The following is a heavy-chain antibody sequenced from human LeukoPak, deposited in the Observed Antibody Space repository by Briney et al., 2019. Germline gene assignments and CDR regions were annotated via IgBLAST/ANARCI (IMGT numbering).Heavy chain of an antibody. CDR1: GFTFSSYG. V-gene: IGHV3-33*01. J-gene: IGHJ4*02. CDR3: ARGRRGVATPDY. Sequence: GGSLRLSCAASGFTFSSYGMHWVRQAPGKGLEWVAVIWYDGSNKYYADSVKGRFTISRDNSKNTLYLQMNSLRAEDTAVYYCARGRRGVATPDYWGQGTLVTVSS. CDR2: IWYDGSNK. D-gene: IGHD5-12*01.